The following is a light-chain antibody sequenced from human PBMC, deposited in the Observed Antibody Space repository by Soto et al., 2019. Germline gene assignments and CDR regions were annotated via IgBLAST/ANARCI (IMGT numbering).Light chain of an antibody. CDR3: QQYNSYPYT. J-gene: IGKJ2*01. Sequence: DIQMTQSPSTLSASVGDRVTITCRARQSISSWLAWYQQKPGKAPKILIYDASSLGSGVPSRFSGSVSGTEFTLTISSLQPDDFATYYCQQYNSYPYTFGQGTKLEIK. V-gene: IGKV1-5*01. CDR2: DAS. CDR1: QSISSW.